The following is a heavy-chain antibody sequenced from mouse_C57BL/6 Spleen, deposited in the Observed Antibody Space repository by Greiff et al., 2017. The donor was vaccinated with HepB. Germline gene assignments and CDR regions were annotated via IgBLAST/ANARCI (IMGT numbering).Heavy chain of an antibody. CDR2: IRSKSNNYAT. D-gene: IGHD6-1*01. CDR3: ASSLDWYFDV. CDR1: GFSFNTYA. V-gene: IGHV10-1*01. J-gene: IGHJ1*03. Sequence: EVQGVESGGGLVQPKGSLKLSCAASGFSFNTYAMNWVRQAPGKGLEWVARIRSKSNNYATYYADSVKDRFTISRDDSESMLYLQMNNLKTEDTAMYYCASSLDWYFDVWGTGTTVTVSS.